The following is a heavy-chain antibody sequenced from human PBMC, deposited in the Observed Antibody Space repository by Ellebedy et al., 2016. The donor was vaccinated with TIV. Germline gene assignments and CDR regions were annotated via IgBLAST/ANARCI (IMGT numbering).Heavy chain of an antibody. D-gene: IGHD3-22*01. CDR3: ARVNNYDTSGYYGYAVDV. V-gene: IGHV4-31*03. CDR2: IYYSGSI. Sequence: MPSETLSLTCTVSGGSLNSGSYFWSWIRQHPGKGLGWIGFIYYSGSIYYNPSLNSRITISVERSQNQFSLQMNFVTAADTAVYYCARVNNYDTSGYYGYAVDVWGQGTTVTVSS. CDR1: GGSLNSGSYF. J-gene: IGHJ6*02.